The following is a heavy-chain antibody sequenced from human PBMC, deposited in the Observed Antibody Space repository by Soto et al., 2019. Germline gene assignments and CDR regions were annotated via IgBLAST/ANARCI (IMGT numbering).Heavy chain of an antibody. CDR1: GFSFSSYA. Sequence: QSGWSLRLSCAASGFSFSSYAMSWVRQAPGKGLDWVSAISGSGTKTHYADSVKGRFTISRDNSKNTLYLQMNSLRAEDTAVYYCARGPGKTYYYDSSGLGIWGQGTMVTVSS. D-gene: IGHD3-22*01. V-gene: IGHV3-23*01. CDR2: ISGSGTKT. J-gene: IGHJ3*02. CDR3: ARGPGKTYYYDSSGLGI.